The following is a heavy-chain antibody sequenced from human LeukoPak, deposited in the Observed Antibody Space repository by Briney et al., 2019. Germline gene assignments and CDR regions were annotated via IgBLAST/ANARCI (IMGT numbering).Heavy chain of an antibody. D-gene: IGHD2-2*01. J-gene: IGHJ5*02. CDR1: GGTFSSYT. V-gene: IGHV1-69*04. Sequence: SVKVSCKASGGTFSSYTISWVRQAPGQGLEWMGRIIPILCIANYAQKFQGRVTITADKSTSTAYMELSSLRSEDTAVYYCARDRDCSSTSCHMTWFDPWGQGTLVTVSS. CDR3: ARDRDCSSTSCHMTWFDP. CDR2: IIPILCIA.